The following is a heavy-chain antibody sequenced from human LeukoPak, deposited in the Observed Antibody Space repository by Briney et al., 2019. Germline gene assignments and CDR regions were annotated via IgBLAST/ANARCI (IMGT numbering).Heavy chain of an antibody. V-gene: IGHV3-43D*03. D-gene: IGHD5-12*01. CDR1: GFTFDDYA. J-gene: IGHJ3*02. CDR3: AKALGIYGIYDAFEI. Sequence: SGGSLRLSCAASGFTFDDYAMHWVRQAPGKGLEWVSLISWDGGSTYYADSVKGRFTISRDNSKNSLYVQMNSLRAEDTALYYCAKALGIYGIYDAFEIWGQGTMVTVSS. CDR2: ISWDGGST.